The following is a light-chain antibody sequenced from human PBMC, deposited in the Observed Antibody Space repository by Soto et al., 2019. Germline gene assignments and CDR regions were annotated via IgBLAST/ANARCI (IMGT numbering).Light chain of an antibody. V-gene: IGKV3-11*01. CDR1: QSVSSY. CDR2: DAS. CDR3: QQRSNWPGT. Sequence: EIVLTQSPATLSLSPGERATLSCRASQSVSSYLAWYQHKPGQPPRLLIYDASNRATGIPARFSGSGSGTDFTLTISSLEPEDFVVYYCQQRSNWPGTFGQGTKLEIK. J-gene: IGKJ2*02.